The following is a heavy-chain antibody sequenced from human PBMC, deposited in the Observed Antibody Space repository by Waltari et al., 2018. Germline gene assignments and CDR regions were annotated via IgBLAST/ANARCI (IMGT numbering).Heavy chain of an antibody. Sequence: QVQLVQSGAEVKKPGASVKVSCKASGYTFTGYDMHWVRQAPGQGLEWMGWINPTSGGTNYAQKFHGRVTMTRDTSISTAYMELSRLRSDDTALYYCASSLGYCSGGSCYFDYWGQGTLVTVSS. CDR3: ASSLGYCSGGSCYFDY. J-gene: IGHJ4*02. CDR1: GYTFTGYD. V-gene: IGHV1-2*02. D-gene: IGHD2-15*01. CDR2: INPTSGGT.